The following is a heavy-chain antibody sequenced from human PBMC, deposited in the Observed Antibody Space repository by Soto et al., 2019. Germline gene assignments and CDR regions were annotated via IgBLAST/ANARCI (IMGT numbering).Heavy chain of an antibody. CDR2: IIPIFGTA. Sequence: QVQXVQSGAEXXKPGSXVKVSCKASGGTFSSYXXXWXRRAPGQGLEWMGEIIPIFGTANYAQKFQGRVTITADESTSTAYMELSSLRSXDTXVXXCARDGGRHSGGIDYWGQGTLVTVSS. CDR3: ARDGGRHSGGIDY. V-gene: IGHV1-69*01. J-gene: IGHJ4*02. CDR1: GGTFSSYX. D-gene: IGHD1-26*01.